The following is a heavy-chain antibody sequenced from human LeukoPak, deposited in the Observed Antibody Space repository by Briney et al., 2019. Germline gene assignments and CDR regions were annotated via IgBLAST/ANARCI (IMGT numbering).Heavy chain of an antibody. V-gene: IGHV4-39*01. Sequence: SETLSLTCTVSGGSISSSSYYWGWIRQPPGKGLEWIGSIYYSGSTCYNRSLKSRVTISVDTSKNPFSLKLSSVTAADTAVYYCARIDSSGWYSRAALPDYSGQGTLVTVSS. D-gene: IGHD6-19*01. CDR2: IYYSGST. J-gene: IGHJ4*02. CDR1: GGSISSSSYY. CDR3: ARIDSSGWYSRAALPDY.